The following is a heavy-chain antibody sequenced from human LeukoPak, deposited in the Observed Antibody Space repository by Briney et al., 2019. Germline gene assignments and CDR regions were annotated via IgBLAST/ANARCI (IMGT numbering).Heavy chain of an antibody. CDR3: ARHRSGSFKGSGAFDI. CDR2: IYYSGST. D-gene: IGHD1-26*01. CDR1: GGPISSYY. J-gene: IGHJ3*02. V-gene: IGHV4-59*08. Sequence: PSETLSLTCTVSGGPISSYYWSWIRQPPGKGLEWIGYIYYSGSTNYNPSLKSRVTISVDTSKNQFSLKLSSVTAADTAVYYCARHRSGSFKGSGAFDIWGQGTMVTVSS.